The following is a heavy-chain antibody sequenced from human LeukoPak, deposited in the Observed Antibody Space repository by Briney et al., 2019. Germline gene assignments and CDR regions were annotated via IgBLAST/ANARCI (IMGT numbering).Heavy chain of an antibody. CDR3: AKGRNDNSNYVVNWFDP. V-gene: IGHV4-39*07. CDR2: IYYSGST. J-gene: IGHJ5*01. D-gene: IGHD4-11*01. CDR1: GGSISSSSYY. Sequence: SETLSLTCTVSGGSISSSSYYWGWTRQPPGKGLEWIGSIYYSGSTYYNPSLNSRVTISVDTSKNQFSLKLSSVTAADTPVYYWAKGRNDNSNYVVNWFDPWGQGTLVTGSS.